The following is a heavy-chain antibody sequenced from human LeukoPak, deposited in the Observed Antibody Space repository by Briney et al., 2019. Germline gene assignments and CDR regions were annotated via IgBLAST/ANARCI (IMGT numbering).Heavy chain of an antibody. CDR1: GYTFTSYD. J-gene: IGHJ4*02. CDR3: ARARKHREHDGNSLGY. Sequence: ASVKVSCKASGYTFTSYDINWVRQATGQGLEWMGWMNPNSGNTGYAQKFQGRVTMTRNTSISTAYMELSSLRSEDTAVYYCARARKHREHDGNSLGYWGQGTLVTVSS. CDR2: MNPNSGNT. D-gene: IGHD4-23*01. V-gene: IGHV1-8*01.